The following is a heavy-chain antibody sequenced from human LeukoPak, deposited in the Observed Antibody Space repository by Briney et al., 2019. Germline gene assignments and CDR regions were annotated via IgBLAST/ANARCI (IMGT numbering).Heavy chain of an antibody. CDR3: TTGRSGSSLGP. Sequence: GGSLRLSCAASGFTFGDYYMSWIRQAPGKGLEWLAYITSFSSAVYYADSVKGRFTMSRDNAKNSLYLQMNSLKTEDTAVYYCTTGRSGSSLGPWGQGTLVTVSS. CDR2: ITSFSSAV. D-gene: IGHD1-26*01. CDR1: GFTFGDYY. V-gene: IGHV3-11*01. J-gene: IGHJ5*02.